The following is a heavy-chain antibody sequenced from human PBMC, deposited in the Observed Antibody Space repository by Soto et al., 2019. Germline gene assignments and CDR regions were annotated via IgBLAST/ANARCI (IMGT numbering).Heavy chain of an antibody. CDR1: GFTFSSYW. Sequence: GGSLRLSCAASGFTFSSYWMHWVRQAPGKGLVWVSRINSDGSSTSYADSVKGRFTISRDNAKNTLYLQMNSLRAEDTAVYYCAKDLNYYDSSIYFDYWGQGTLVTVSS. CDR3: AKDLNYYDSSIYFDY. CDR2: INSDGSST. D-gene: IGHD3-22*01. J-gene: IGHJ4*02. V-gene: IGHV3-74*01.